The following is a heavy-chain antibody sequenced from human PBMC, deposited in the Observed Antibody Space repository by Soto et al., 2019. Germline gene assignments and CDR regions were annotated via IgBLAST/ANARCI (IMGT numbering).Heavy chain of an antibody. J-gene: IGHJ4*02. D-gene: IGHD3-10*01. Sequence: SETLSLTCTVSGGSMSEYFWSWIRQSPGKGLEWIGYVYYLGSTDYNPSLKSRVTISVDTSKRQFSLKLSSVTVADTAVYYCARDGYDGSGSPYPAYWGPGAQVTVSS. CDR3: ARDGYDGSGSPYPAY. CDR1: GGSMSEYF. V-gene: IGHV4-59*01. CDR2: VYYLGST.